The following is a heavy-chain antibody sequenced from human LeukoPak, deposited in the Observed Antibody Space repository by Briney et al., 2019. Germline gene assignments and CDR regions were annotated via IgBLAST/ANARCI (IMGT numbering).Heavy chain of an antibody. V-gene: IGHV3-21*01. Sequence: GGSLRLSCAASGFTFSSYSMNWVRQAPGKGLEWVSSISSSSSYIYYADSVKGRFTISRDNAKNSLYLQMNSLRAEDTAVYYCASRARGFGELLHYWGQGTLVTVSS. CDR3: ASRARGFGELLHY. CDR1: GFTFSSYS. CDR2: ISSSSSYI. J-gene: IGHJ4*02. D-gene: IGHD3-10*01.